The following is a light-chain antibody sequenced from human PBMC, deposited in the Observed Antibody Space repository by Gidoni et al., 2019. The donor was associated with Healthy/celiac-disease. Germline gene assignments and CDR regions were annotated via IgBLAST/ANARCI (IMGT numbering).Light chain of an antibody. Sequence: QSALTQPHSASGSPDQSVTISCTGTSSDVGGYNYVSWYQQHPGKAPKLMIYKVSKRPSGVPDRFSGSKSGNTASLTVSGLQAEDEVDYYCSSYAGSNNLVFGGGTKLTVL. CDR1: SSDVGGYNY. CDR2: KVS. V-gene: IGLV2-8*01. CDR3: SSYAGSNNLV. J-gene: IGLJ2*01.